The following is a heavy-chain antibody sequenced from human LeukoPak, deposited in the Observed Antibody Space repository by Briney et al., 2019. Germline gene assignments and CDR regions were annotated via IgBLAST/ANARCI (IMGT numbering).Heavy chain of an antibody. CDR3: VSLEWLFNHHAFDI. J-gene: IGHJ3*02. V-gene: IGHV4-31*03. CDR1: GGSISSGGYY. CDR2: IYYSGST. Sequence: SQTLSLTCTVSGGSISSGGYYWSWIRQHPGKGLEWIGYIYYSGSTYYNPSLKSRVTISVDTSKNQFSLKLSSVTAADTAVYYCVSLEWLFNHHAFDIWGQGTMVTVSS. D-gene: IGHD3-22*01.